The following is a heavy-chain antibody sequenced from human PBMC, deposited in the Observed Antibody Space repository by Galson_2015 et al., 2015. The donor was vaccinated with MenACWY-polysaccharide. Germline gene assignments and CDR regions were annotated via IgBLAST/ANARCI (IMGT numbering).Heavy chain of an antibody. V-gene: IGHV3-30*02. CDR2: IRYDGRDK. CDR1: GFTFSSYG. Sequence: SLRLSCAASGFTFSSYGMHWVRQAPGKGLKWVAFIRYDGRDKYYADSVKGRFTLSSDNSKNTLYLQMDSLRAEDTAVYYCAKDRTAAASDGDYWGQGTLVTVSS. CDR3: AKDRTAAASDGDY. J-gene: IGHJ4*02. D-gene: IGHD6-13*01.